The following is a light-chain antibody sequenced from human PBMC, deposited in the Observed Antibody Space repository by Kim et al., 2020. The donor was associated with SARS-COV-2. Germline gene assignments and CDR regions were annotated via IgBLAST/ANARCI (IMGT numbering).Light chain of an antibody. CDR1: SLRNYY. V-gene: IGLV3-19*01. J-gene: IGLJ2*01. CDR2: GRD. CDR3: QSRDSGGNVV. Sequence: SSELTQDPAVSMALGQTVRITCQGDSLRNYYATWYQQKPRQAPVLVIYGRDNRPSGIPDRFSGSASGNTASLTISGAQAEDEAEFYCQSRDSGGNVVFGGGTQLTVL.